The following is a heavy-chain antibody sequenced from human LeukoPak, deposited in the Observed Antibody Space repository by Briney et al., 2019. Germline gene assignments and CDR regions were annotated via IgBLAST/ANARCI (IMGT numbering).Heavy chain of an antibody. CDR1: GFTFSGSA. D-gene: IGHD2-2*01. Sequence: GGSLKLSCAASGFTFSGSAMHWVRQASGKGLEWVSAISGSGGSTYYADSVKGRFTISRDNSKNTLYLQMNSLRAEDTAVYYCAKDHTIVVVPAAMIDYWGQGTLVTVSS. CDR2: ISGSGGST. CDR3: AKDHTIVVVPAAMIDY. J-gene: IGHJ4*02. V-gene: IGHV3-23*01.